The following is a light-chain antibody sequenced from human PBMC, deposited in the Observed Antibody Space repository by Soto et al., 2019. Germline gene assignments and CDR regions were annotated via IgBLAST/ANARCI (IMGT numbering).Light chain of an antibody. CDR3: QQRGSWPQFT. CDR1: QSVRSY. Sequence: EIVLTQSPATLSLSPGGRATLSCRASQSVRSYLAWYQQKPGQAPRLLIYGASNRATGIPDRFSGSGSGTDFTLTISSLEPEDSAVYYCQQRGSWPQFTFGPGTKVEIK. V-gene: IGKV3-11*01. J-gene: IGKJ3*01. CDR2: GAS.